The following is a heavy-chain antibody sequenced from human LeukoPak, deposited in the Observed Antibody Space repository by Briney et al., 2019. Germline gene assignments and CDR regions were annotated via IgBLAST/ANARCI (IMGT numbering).Heavy chain of an antibody. D-gene: IGHD3-16*01. Sequence: SETLSLTCGVSGASVSGYYWSWIRQPPGRGLEWIGYVHSSGRTNYNPSLKSRLTISVDTSRNQISLKLNSLTAADTAIYYCARHPTFGTGLLDHWGQGTLVTVSS. V-gene: IGHV4-59*08. J-gene: IGHJ4*02. CDR3: ARHPTFGTGLLDH. CDR1: GASVSGYY. CDR2: VHSSGRT.